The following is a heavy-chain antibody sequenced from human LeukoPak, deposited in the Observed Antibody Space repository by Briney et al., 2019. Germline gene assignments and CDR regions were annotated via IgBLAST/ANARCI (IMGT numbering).Heavy chain of an antibody. CDR1: GGSISSSSYY. D-gene: IGHD1-20*01. CDR2: IYYSGST. Sequence: PSETLSLTCTVSGGSISSSSYYWGWIRQPPGKGLEWIGSIYYSGSTYYNPSLKSRVTISLDTSKNQFSLKLNSVTAADTAVYFCARGSISGTRIYYYYYLDVWGKGTTVTISS. J-gene: IGHJ6*03. CDR3: ARGSISGTRIYYYYYLDV. V-gene: IGHV4-39*07.